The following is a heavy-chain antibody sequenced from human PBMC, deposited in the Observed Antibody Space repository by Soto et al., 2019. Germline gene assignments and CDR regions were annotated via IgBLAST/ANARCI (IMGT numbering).Heavy chain of an antibody. V-gene: IGHV2-5*01. J-gene: IGHJ5*02. D-gene: IGHD6-19*01. CDR3: AHMSGGINWFDP. Sequence: QITLRESGPTLVKPTQTLTLTCTFSGFSLSNIGVAVGWIRQPPGKALEWLTIIYWNDDERYNPSLKNRLTITKDTPRNQVVLTMTNMDPVDTATYFCAHMSGGINWFDPWGQGTLVTVSP. CDR2: IYWNDDE. CDR1: GFSLSNIGVA.